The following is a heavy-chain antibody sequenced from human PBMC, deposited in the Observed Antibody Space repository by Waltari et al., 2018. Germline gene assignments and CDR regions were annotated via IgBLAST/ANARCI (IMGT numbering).Heavy chain of an antibody. V-gene: IGHV5-10-1*03. CDR2: IDPRDSST. Sequence: EVQLVQSGAEVKKPGGSLRISGKGSGYSFTDYWILWVRQMPGKGLEWVARIDPRDSSTVYNSSFQGHVTVSADKSISTAYLQWSSLKASDTAMYFCARRVVREPFDHWGQGTLVTVSS. CDR1: GYSFTDYW. J-gene: IGHJ4*02. CDR3: ARRVVREPFDH. D-gene: IGHD3-10*02.